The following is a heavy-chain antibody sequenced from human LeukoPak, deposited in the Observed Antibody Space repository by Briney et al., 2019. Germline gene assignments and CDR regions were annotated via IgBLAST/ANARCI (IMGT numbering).Heavy chain of an antibody. CDR3: ARRGGRYCSSTSCYVFDY. CDR2: IYPGDSYT. D-gene: IGHD2-2*01. V-gene: IGHV5-51*01. Sequence: GESLQISCQGSGYRFTSYWIGWVRQMPGKGLEWMGIIYPGDSYTRYSPSFQGQVTISADKSISTAYLQWSSLKASDTAMYYCARRGGRYCSSTSCYVFDYWGQGTLVTVSS. J-gene: IGHJ4*02. CDR1: GYRFTSYW.